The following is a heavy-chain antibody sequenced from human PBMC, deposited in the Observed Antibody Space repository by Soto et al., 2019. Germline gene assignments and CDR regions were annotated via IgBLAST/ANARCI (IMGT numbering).Heavy chain of an antibody. J-gene: IGHJ4*02. Sequence: DVQLVESGGGLVQPGGSLRLSCEASGFTFSPYHLHWIRQPIGAGLEWVAGIGAAGDTYYLGPVKGRFTIFRENAKNSLYLQMTSLRVEDTAVYFCARLFCGGGSNSFDYWGQGTLVTVSS. CDR1: GFTFSPYH. V-gene: IGHV3-13*01. CDR3: ARLFCGGGSNSFDY. D-gene: IGHD3-10*01. CDR2: IGAAGDT.